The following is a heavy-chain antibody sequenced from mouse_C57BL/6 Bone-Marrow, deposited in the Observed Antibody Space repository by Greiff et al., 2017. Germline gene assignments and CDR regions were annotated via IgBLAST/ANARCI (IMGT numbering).Heavy chain of an antibody. Sequence: QVQLQQPGAELVKPGASVKVSCKASGYTFTSYWMHWVKQRPGQGLEWIGRIHPSDSDTNYNQKFKGKATLTVDKSSSTAYMQLSSLTSEDSAVYYWAIPLYSSGWYAMDCGGQGASGTVSS. V-gene: IGHV1-74*01. CDR1: GYTFTSYW. CDR2: IHPSDSDT. CDR3: AIPLYSSGWYAMDC. D-gene: IGHD1-1*01. J-gene: IGHJ4*01.